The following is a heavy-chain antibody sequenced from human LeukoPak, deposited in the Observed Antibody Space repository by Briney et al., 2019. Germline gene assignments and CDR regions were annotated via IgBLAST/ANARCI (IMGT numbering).Heavy chain of an antibody. Sequence: SETLSLTCSVSGGFNTHYYWSWIRQPPGKGLEWIGYFYHSASTNYNPSLKSRVTISVDTSKNHFSLKLSSVTAADTAVYYCARGQWLPVFDFWGQGTLVTVSS. CDR3: ARGQWLPVFDF. CDR2: FYHSAST. V-gene: IGHV4-59*01. CDR1: GGFNTHYY. J-gene: IGHJ4*02. D-gene: IGHD3-22*01.